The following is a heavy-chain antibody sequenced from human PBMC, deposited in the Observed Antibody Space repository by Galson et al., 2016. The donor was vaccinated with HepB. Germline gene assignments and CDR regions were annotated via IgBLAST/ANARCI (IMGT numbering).Heavy chain of an antibody. J-gene: IGHJ5*02. V-gene: IGHV3-48*02. CDR1: GFTFIDYS. Sequence: SLRLSCAASGFTFIDYSMNWVRQAPGKGLEWIPYITKDSSTVYYADSVKGRFTISRDNAKNSVYLQMNSLRDEDTALYYCARDNWNARPGWYDPWGQGTLVTVSS. D-gene: IGHD1-20*01. CDR2: ITKDSSTV. CDR3: ARDNWNARPGWYDP.